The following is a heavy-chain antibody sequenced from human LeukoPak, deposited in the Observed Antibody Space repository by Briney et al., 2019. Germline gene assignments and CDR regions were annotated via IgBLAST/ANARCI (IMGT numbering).Heavy chain of an antibody. J-gene: IGHJ3*02. Sequence: GGSLRLSCAASGFTFRNYDIHWIRQAPGKGLEWVSSIDTDGTYIHYADSVKGRFTISRDNSKNSLYLQMNSLRAEDTAVYYCARDTTHSLRWLGAFDIWGQGTMVTVSS. CDR3: ARDTTHSLRWLGAFDI. D-gene: IGHD6-19*01. CDR2: IDTDGTYI. V-gene: IGHV3-21*01. CDR1: GFTFRNYD.